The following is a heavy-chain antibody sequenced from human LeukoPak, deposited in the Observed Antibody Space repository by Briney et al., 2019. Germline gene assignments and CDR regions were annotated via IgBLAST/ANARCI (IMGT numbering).Heavy chain of an antibody. CDR2: ISYDGSNK. CDR1: GFTFSSYA. V-gene: IGHV3-30*04. CDR3: ARMGCSGGSCYYYYMDV. J-gene: IGHJ6*03. D-gene: IGHD2-15*01. Sequence: GGSLRLSCAASGFTFSSYAMHWVRQAPGKGLEWVAVISYDGSNKYYADSVKGRFTISRDNPKNTLYLQMNSLRAEDTAVYYCARMGCSGGSCYYYYMDVWGKGTTVTVSS.